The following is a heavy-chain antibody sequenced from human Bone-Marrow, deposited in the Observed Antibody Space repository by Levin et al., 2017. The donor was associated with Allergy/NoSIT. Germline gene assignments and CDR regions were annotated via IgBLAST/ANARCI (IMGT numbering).Heavy chain of an antibody. CDR1: GFTFRSYS. CDR3: ARALSSGNPGGFDY. J-gene: IGHJ4*02. Sequence: PGGSLRLSCAASGFTFRSYSMNWVRQAPGKGPEWVSTISSSSTYIYYADSVKGRFTISRDNAKNSLDLQMNSVRGEDTAVYYCARALSSGNPGGFDYWGQGTLVTVSS. CDR2: ISSSSTYI. D-gene: IGHD6-19*01. V-gene: IGHV3-21*01.